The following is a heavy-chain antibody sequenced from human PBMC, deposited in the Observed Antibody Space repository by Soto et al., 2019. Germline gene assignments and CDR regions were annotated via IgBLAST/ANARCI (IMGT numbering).Heavy chain of an antibody. J-gene: IGHJ4*02. CDR2: IYYSGST. CDR1: GGSISRNSYY. CDR3: ATLWFGESGY. Sequence: QLQLQESGPGLVKPSETLSLTCTVSGGSISRNSYYWGWIRQPPGKGLEWIGSIYYSGSTYYNVSLHGRVTISVDTSKNQFSLKLSSVTAADTAVYYCATLWFGESGYWGQGTLVTVSS. D-gene: IGHD3-10*01. V-gene: IGHV4-39*01.